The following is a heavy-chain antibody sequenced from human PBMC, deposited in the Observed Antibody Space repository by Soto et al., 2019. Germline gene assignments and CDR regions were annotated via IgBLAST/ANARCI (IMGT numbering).Heavy chain of an antibody. CDR3: GYCSSTSCYGDYYYYYYMDV. CDR1: GFTFSSYA. CDR2: ISGSGGST. Sequence: GGSLRLSCAASGFTFSSYAMSWVRQAPGKGLEWVSAISGSGGSTYYADSVKGRFTISRDNSKNTLYLQMNSLRAEDTAVYYCGYCSSTSCYGDYYYYYYMDVWGKGTTVTVSS. V-gene: IGHV3-23*01. J-gene: IGHJ6*03. D-gene: IGHD2-2*01.